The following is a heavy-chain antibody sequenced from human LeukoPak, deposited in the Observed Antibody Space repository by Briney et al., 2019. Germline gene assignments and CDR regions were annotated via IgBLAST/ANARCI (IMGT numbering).Heavy chain of an antibody. D-gene: IGHD4-17*01. V-gene: IGHV3-7*01. Sequence: PGGSLRPSCAASGFTFSSYWMGRVRQAPGKGLQWVANIKQDGSQQYYVDSVKGRFTISRDNANNSLYLQMNSLKSEDTAVYYCARGGTTVTPKNFAYWSQGTLVTVSS. CDR3: ARGGTTVTPKNFAY. J-gene: IGHJ4*02. CDR2: IKQDGSQQ. CDR1: GFTFSSYW.